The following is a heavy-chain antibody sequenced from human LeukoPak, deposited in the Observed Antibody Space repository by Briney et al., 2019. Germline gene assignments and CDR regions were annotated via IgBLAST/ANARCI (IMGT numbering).Heavy chain of an antibody. V-gene: IGHV1-69*05. CDR3: ARSEAAAGTWYNWFDP. CDR1: GGTFSSYA. D-gene: IGHD6-13*01. J-gene: IGHJ5*02. CDR2: IIPIFGTA. Sequence: ASVKVSCKASGGTFSSYAISWVRQAPGQGLEWMGGIIPIFGTANYARKFQGRVTITTDESTSTVYMELSSLRSEDTAVYYCARSEAAAGTWYNWFDPWGQGTLVTVSS.